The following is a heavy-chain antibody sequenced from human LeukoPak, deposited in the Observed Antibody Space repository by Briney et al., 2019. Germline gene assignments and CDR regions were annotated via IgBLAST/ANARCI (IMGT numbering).Heavy chain of an antibody. CDR1: GGTFSSYA. Sequence: SVKVSCKASGGTFSSYAISWVRQAPGQGLEWMGGIIPIFGTANYAQKFQGRVTITADESTSTAYMELSSLRSEDTAVYYCAREVQLERRYLAFDIWGQGAMVTVSS. J-gene: IGHJ3*02. CDR3: AREVQLERRYLAFDI. V-gene: IGHV1-69*13. CDR2: IIPIFGTA. D-gene: IGHD1-1*01.